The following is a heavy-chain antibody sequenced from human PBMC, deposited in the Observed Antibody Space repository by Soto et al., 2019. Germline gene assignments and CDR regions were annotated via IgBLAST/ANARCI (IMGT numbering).Heavy chain of an antibody. CDR2: ITGGNGNT. D-gene: IGHD3-16*01. J-gene: IGHJ5*02. CDR1: GYSFSDYA. Sequence: GASVKVSCKTSGYSFSDYAIHWLRQAPGQSPEWVGWITGGNGNTRYSQKFQGRVTITRDTFASTAYMEVSSLTPADTATYYCASERPFPPWGQGTLVTVSS. CDR3: ASERPFPP. V-gene: IGHV1-3*01.